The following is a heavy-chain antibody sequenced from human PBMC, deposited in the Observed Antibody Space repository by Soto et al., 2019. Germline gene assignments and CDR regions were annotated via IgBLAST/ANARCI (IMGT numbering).Heavy chain of an antibody. CDR3: ARDWKGAEGFDP. J-gene: IGHJ5*02. CDR2: IGAYNDDT. V-gene: IGHV1-18*01. CDR1: GYTFSTYG. D-gene: IGHD1-1*01. Sequence: ASVKVSCKASGYTFSTYGFSWVRQAPGQGLEWMGWIGAYNDDTNYAQNFQGRITMTTDTSTTTSYMELRSLRYEDTAVYVCARDWKGAEGFDPWAQRTLVTVSS.